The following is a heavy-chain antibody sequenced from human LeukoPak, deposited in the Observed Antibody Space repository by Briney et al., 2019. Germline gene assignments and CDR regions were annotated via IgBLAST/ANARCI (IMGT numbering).Heavy chain of an antibody. CDR3: ARPETQYSSGLDGFDI. D-gene: IGHD6-19*01. Sequence: PGGSLRLSCGASGFTFSSYWMHWVRQAPGKGLVWVSRINNDGSSTTYADSVRGRFTISRDNAKNTLYLQMNSLRTEDTAVYYCARPETQYSSGLDGFDIWGQGTMVTVSS. J-gene: IGHJ3*02. CDR1: GFTFSSYW. CDR2: INNDGSST. V-gene: IGHV3-74*01.